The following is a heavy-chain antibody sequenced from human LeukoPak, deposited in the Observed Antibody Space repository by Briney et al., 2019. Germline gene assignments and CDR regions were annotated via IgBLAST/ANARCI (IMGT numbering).Heavy chain of an antibody. CDR2: IRFDGNNK. Sequence: GGSLRLSCAASGFTFSIYGMHWVRQAPGKGLEWVAFIRFDGNNKYYADSVKGRFTISRDNSKNTLYLEMDSLRAGDTAVYYCAKDFHSGSWPNYFDSWGQGILVTVSS. CDR3: AKDFHSGSWPNYFDS. V-gene: IGHV3-30*02. J-gene: IGHJ4*02. D-gene: IGHD6-13*01. CDR1: GFTFSIYG.